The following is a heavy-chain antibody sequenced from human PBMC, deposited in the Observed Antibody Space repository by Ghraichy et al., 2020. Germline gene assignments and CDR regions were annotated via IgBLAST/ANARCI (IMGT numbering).Heavy chain of an antibody. CDR1: GFTFSSYA. V-gene: IGHV3-23*01. Sequence: GSLRLSCAASGFTFSSYAMSWVRQAPGKGLEWVSAISGSGGSTYYADSVKGRFTISRDNSKNTLYLQMNSLRAEDTAVYYCAKGSYSRGYYYYYGMDVWGQGTTVIVSS. J-gene: IGHJ6*02. D-gene: IGHD4-11*01. CDR2: ISGSGGST. CDR3: AKGSYSRGYYYYYGMDV.